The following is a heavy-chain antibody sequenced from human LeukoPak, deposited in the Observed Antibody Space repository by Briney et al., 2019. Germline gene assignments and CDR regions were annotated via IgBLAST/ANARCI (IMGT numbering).Heavy chain of an antibody. CDR3: ARDGHLIAPGWYFGL. V-gene: IGHV4-31*03. CDR1: GGSISSGGDY. Sequence: SETLSLTCTVSGGSISSGGDYWSWIRQHPGKGLGWIGNIYYSGRTYYNPSLKSRVTISVDTSKNQFYLKLSSVTAADTAVYYCARDGHLIAPGWYFGLWGRGTLVTVSS. D-gene: IGHD3-16*01. CDR2: IYYSGRT. J-gene: IGHJ2*01.